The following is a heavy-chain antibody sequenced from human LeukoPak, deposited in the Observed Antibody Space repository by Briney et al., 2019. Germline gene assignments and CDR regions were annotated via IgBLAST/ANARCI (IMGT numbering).Heavy chain of an antibody. CDR1: GFTFSNAW. CDR2: IKSKTDGGTT. D-gene: IGHD2-21*02. CDR3: TTLTHIVVVTAIPYYFDY. Sequence: KSGGSLRLSCAASGFTFSNAWMSWVRQAPGKGLEWVGRIKSKTDGGTTDYAAPVKGRFTISRDDSKNTLYLQMDSLKTEDTAVYYCTTLTHIVVVTAIPYYFDYWGQGTLVTVSS. V-gene: IGHV3-15*01. J-gene: IGHJ4*02.